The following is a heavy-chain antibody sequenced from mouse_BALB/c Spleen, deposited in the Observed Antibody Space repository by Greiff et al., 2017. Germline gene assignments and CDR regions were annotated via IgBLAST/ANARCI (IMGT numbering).Heavy chain of an antibody. J-gene: IGHJ4*01. V-gene: IGHV5-4*02. CDR3: ARGGGYDGYYGAMDY. Sequence: EVQLVESGGGLVKPGGSLKLSCAASGFTFSDYYMYWVRQTPEKRLEWVATISDGGSYTYYPDSVKGRFTISRDNAKNNLYLQMSSLKSEDTAMYYCARGGGYDGYYGAMDYWGQGTSVTVSS. D-gene: IGHD2-3*01. CDR1: GFTFSDYY. CDR2: ISDGGSYT.